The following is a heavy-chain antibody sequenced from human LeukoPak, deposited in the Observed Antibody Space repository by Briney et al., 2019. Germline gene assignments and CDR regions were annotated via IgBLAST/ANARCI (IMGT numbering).Heavy chain of an antibody. Sequence: ASVKVSCKASGYTFTGYFVHWVRQAPGQGLEWLGWINPHTGGSNYAHKFQGRVTFTGDTSLSTAYMELSRLRSDDTAVYYCARDGVLMVSAILDYSYYWYMNVWGKGTAVTVSS. CDR2: INPHTGGS. D-gene: IGHD2-8*01. CDR3: ARDGVLMVSAILDYSYYWYMNV. CDR1: GYTFTGYF. V-gene: IGHV1-2*07. J-gene: IGHJ6*03.